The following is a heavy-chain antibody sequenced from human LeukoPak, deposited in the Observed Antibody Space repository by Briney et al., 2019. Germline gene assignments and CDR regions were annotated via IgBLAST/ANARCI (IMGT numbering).Heavy chain of an antibody. V-gene: IGHV4-38-2*02. CDR2: MYHSGNT. Sequence: SETLSLTCTVSGDSISSYYWSWIRQPPGKGLEWIGSMYHSGNTYYNPSLKSRVTISVDTSKNQFSLKLSSVTAADTAVYYCARDWNSDPNYWGQGTLVTVSS. D-gene: IGHD1/OR15-1a*01. J-gene: IGHJ4*02. CDR3: ARDWNSDPNY. CDR1: GDSISSYY.